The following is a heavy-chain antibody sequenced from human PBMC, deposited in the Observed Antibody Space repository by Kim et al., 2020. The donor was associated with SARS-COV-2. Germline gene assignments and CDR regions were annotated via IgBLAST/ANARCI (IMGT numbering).Heavy chain of an antibody. J-gene: IGHJ2*01. CDR3: AKGGYYFDL. D-gene: IGHD6-13*01. Sequence: SEMYYVDSVKGRFTISRDNAKNSLYLQMNSLTDEDTAVYYCAKGGYYFDLGGRGSLVTVSS. V-gene: IGHV3-7*04. CDR2: SEM.